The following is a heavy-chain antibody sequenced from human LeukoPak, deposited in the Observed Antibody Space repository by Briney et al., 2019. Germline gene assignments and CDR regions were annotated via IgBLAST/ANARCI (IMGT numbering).Heavy chain of an antibody. V-gene: IGHV3-21*01. CDR3: ASPASRDGYNLGY. CDR2: ISSSSSYI. Sequence: PGGSLRLSCAASGFTFSSYSMNWVRQAPGEGLEWVSSISSSSSYIYYADSVKGRFTISRDNAKNSLYLQMNSLRAEDTAVYYCASPASRDGYNLGYWGQGTLVTVSS. D-gene: IGHD5-24*01. CDR1: GFTFSSYS. J-gene: IGHJ4*02.